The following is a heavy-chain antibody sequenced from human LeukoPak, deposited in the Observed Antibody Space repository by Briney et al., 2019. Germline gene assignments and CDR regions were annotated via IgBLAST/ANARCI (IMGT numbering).Heavy chain of an antibody. CDR3: ARDQYYYGSGSYLYY. Sequence: GGSLRLSCAASGFTFSSYGMHWVRQAPGKGLEWVAVIWYDGSNKYYADSVKGRFTISRDNSKDTLYLQMNSLRAEDTAVYYCARDQYYYGSGSYLYYWGQGTLVTVSS. J-gene: IGHJ4*02. CDR2: IWYDGSNK. D-gene: IGHD3-10*01. V-gene: IGHV3-33*01. CDR1: GFTFSSYG.